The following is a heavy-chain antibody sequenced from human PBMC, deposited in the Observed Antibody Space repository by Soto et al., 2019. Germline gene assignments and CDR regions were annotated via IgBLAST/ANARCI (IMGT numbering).Heavy chain of an antibody. D-gene: IGHD3-10*01. CDR3: ARDFAVSGSYYNGLDY. V-gene: IGHV1-18*01. CDR1: GYTFTSYG. CDR2: ISAYNGNT. J-gene: IGHJ4*02. Sequence: EASVKVSCKASGYTFTSYGISWVRQAPGQGLEWMGWISAYNGNTNYAQKLQGRVTMTTDTSTSTAYMELRSLRSDDTAVYYCARDFAVSGSYYNGLDYWGQGTLVTVSS.